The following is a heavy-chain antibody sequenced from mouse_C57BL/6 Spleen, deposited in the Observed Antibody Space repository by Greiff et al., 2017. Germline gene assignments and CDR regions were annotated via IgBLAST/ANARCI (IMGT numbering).Heavy chain of an antibody. D-gene: IGHD1-1*01. CDR1: GYTFTSYW. V-gene: IGHV1-69*01. CDR3: ARGGYGRDFGYAMDY. J-gene: IGHJ4*01. CDR2: IDPSDSYP. Sequence: QVQLQQPGAELVMPGASVKLSCKASGYTFTSYWMHWVKQRPGQGLEWIGEIDPSDSYPNYNQKFKGKSTLTVDKSTSTAYMQLSSLTSEDSAVYYGARGGYGRDFGYAMDYWGQGTSVTVSS.